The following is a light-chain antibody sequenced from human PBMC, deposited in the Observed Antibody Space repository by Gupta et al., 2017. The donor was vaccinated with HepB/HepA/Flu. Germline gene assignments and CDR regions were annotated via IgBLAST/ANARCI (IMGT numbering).Light chain of an antibody. CDR1: SSDVGGYNY. V-gene: IGLV2-8*01. J-gene: IGLJ3*02. CDR2: EVT. CDR3: SSYAGSRNWV. Sequence: QSALTQPPSASGSPGQSVTISCTGTSSDVGGYNYVSWYQQHPGKAPKLMITEVTKRPSGVPDRFSGSKSGDTASLTVSGLQAEDEADYYCSSYAGSRNWVFGGG.